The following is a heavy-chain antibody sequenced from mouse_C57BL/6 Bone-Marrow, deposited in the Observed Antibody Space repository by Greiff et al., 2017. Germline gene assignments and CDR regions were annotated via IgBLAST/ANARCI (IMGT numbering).Heavy chain of an antibody. CDR1: GFTFSSYG. CDR3: ASGYGSSYVWFAY. J-gene: IGHJ3*01. V-gene: IGHV5-6*01. CDR2: ISSGGSYT. Sequence: EVKVVESGGDLVKPGGSLKLSCAASGFTFSSYGMSWVRQTPDQRLEWVATISSGGSYTYYPDSVKGRFTISRDNAKNTLYLQMSSLKSEDTAMXYCASGYGSSYVWFAYWGQGTLVTVSA. D-gene: IGHD1-1*01.